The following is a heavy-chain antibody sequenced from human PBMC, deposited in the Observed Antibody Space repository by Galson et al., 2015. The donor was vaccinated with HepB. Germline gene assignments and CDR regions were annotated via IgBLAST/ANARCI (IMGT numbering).Heavy chain of an antibody. Sequence: SETLSLTCTVSGGAIGSYYWSWIRQPPGKGLEWIGHIYYSGTTNYNPSLKSRVTISVDTSKNQFSLKLSSVTAADTAMYSCARHRTPYEYLDYWGQGILVTVSS. CDR3: ARHRTPYEYLDY. J-gene: IGHJ4*02. CDR1: GGAIGSYY. V-gene: IGHV4-59*08. D-gene: IGHD1-14*01. CDR2: IYYSGTT.